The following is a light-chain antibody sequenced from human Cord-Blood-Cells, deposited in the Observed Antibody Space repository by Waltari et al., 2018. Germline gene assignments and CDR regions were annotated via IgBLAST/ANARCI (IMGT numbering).Light chain of an antibody. CDR2: GAS. CDR3: QQYGSSPGT. J-gene: IGKJ1*01. Sequence: EIVLTQSTGTLSLSPGERATLPSRASQSVSSGYLAWYQQKPGQAPRLLIYGASSRATGSPDRFSGSGSGTDFTLTISRLEPEDFAVYYCQQYGSSPGTFGQGTKVEIK. CDR1: QSVSSGY. V-gene: IGKV3-20*01.